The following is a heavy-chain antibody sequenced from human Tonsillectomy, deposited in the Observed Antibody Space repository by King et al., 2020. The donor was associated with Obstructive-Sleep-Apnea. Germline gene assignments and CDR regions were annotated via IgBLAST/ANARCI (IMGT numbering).Heavy chain of an antibody. CDR1: GFTFSNAW. J-gene: IGHJ4*02. CDR2: IKSKTDGGTT. V-gene: IGHV3-15*01. CDR3: TTDRRYFDWLLPFDY. Sequence: VQLVESGGGLVKPGGSLRLSCAASGFTFSNAWMSWVRQAPGKGLERVGRIKSKTDGGTTDYAAPVKGRFTISRDDSKNTLYLQMNSLKTEDTAVYYCTTDRRYFDWLLPFDYWGQGTLVTVSS. D-gene: IGHD3-9*01.